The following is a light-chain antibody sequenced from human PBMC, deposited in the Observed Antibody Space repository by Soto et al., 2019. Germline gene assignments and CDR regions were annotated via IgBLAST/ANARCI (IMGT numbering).Light chain of an antibody. Sequence: DIPMTQSPSTQSASVGDRVTITCRASQSISSWLAWYQQKPGKAPKLLIYKASSLESGVPSRFSGSGSGTEFTLTISSLQPDDFATYYCQHYNSYSITFGQGTRLEIK. CDR2: KAS. CDR3: QHYNSYSIT. CDR1: QSISSW. V-gene: IGKV1-5*03. J-gene: IGKJ5*01.